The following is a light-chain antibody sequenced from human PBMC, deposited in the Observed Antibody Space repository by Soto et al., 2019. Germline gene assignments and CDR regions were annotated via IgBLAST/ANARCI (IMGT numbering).Light chain of an antibody. J-gene: IGKJ2*01. V-gene: IGKV1-39*01. Sequence: DIQMTQSPSSLSTSLGGSVTITCRASQSIGNSLNWYQQRSAKAPKLLMFSASSLQTGVPSRFSGSGPGTDFTLTISSLQPEDFATFYCQQSYSLPYTFGQGTKLHVK. CDR2: SAS. CDR3: QQSYSLPYT. CDR1: QSIGNS.